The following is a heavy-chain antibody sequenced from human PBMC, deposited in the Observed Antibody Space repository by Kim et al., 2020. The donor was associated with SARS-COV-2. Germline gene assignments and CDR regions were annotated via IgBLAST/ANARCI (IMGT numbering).Heavy chain of an antibody. Sequence: SVKVSCKASGGTFSSYAISWVRQAPGQGLEWMGGIIPIFGTANYAQKFQGRVTITADESTSTAYMELSSLRSEDTAVYYCARIRFYGSGSYYKGYYYYGMDVWGQGTTVTVSS. D-gene: IGHD3-10*01. CDR3: ARIRFYGSGSYYKGYYYYGMDV. CDR1: GGTFSSYA. J-gene: IGHJ6*02. CDR2: IIPIFGTA. V-gene: IGHV1-69*13.